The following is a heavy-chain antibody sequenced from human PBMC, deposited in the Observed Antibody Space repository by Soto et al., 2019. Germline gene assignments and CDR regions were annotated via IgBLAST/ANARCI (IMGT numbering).Heavy chain of an antibody. CDR1: GFSFTSYG. CDR2: FWFDGSKK. Sequence: QVQLVESGGGVVQPGRSLRLSCAASGFSFTSYGIHWVRQAPGKGLEWVAVFWFDGSKKYYADSVKGRFSVSRDNAKSTLYLEMNSLRVDDTAVYYCARELLYGSGSRNLHYYGMDVWGQGTPVTVSS. J-gene: IGHJ6*02. CDR3: ARELLYGSGSRNLHYYGMDV. D-gene: IGHD3-10*01. V-gene: IGHV3-33*01.